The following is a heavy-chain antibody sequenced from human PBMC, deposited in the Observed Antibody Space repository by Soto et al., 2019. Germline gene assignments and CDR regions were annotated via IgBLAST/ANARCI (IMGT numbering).Heavy chain of an antibody. CDR3: ARDSPYDYIWGSYRNTPYYFDY. D-gene: IGHD3-16*02. CDR2: INPNSGGT. Sequence: ASVKVSCKASGYTFTGYYMHWVRQAPGQGLEWMGWINPNSGGTNYAQKFQGWVTMTRDTSMSTAYMELSRLRSDDTAVYYCARDSPYDYIWGSYRNTPYYFDYWGQGTLVTVSS. V-gene: IGHV1-2*04. J-gene: IGHJ4*02. CDR1: GYTFTGYY.